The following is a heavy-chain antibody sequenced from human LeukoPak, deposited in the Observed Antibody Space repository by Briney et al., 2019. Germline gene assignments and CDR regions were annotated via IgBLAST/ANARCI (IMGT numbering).Heavy chain of an antibody. V-gene: IGHV4-59*01. J-gene: IGHJ4*02. CDR2: IYYSGST. CDR3: VRDSREAYPDY. Sequence: SETLSLTCTVSRVSISDYYWSWVRPPPGKGLEWIGYIYYSGSTNYTPSLKSRVTISVDTSKNQFSLKLSSVTAADTAVYYCVRDSREAYPDYWGQGTLVTVSS. CDR1: RVSISDYY. D-gene: IGHD1-26*01.